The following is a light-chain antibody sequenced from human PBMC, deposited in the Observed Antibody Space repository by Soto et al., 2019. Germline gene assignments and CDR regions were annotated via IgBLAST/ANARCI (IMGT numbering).Light chain of an antibody. V-gene: IGLV4-69*01. J-gene: IGLJ3*02. CDR2: LNSDGSH. CDR1: SGHSSYA. Sequence: QPVLTQSPSASASLGASVKLTCTLSSGHSSYAIAWHQQQPEKGPRYLMKLNSDGSHRKGDGIPDRFSGSSSGAERYLTISSLHSEDEADYYCQTWGTGIQVFGGGTQLTVL. CDR3: QTWGTGIQV.